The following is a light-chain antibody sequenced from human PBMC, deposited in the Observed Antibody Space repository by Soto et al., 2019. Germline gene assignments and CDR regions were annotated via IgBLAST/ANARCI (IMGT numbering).Light chain of an antibody. CDR2: GAS. CDR1: QSVSSN. J-gene: IGKJ2*01. V-gene: IGKV3-20*01. Sequence: EIVMTQSPATLSVSPGERATLSCRASQSVSSNLAWYQQKPGQAPRLLIYGASNRATGIPDRFSGSGSGTDFTLTISRLEPEDFAVYYCQQYRTSPPMYTFGQGTKLEIK. CDR3: QQYRTSPPMYT.